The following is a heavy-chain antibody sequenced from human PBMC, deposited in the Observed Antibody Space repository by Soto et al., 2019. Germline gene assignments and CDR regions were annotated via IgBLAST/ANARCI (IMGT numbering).Heavy chain of an antibody. V-gene: IGHV3-23*01. CDR1: GFTFSSYA. Sequence: GGSLRLSCAASGFTFSSYAMSWVRQAPGKGLEWVSAISGSVGSTYYAESVKGRFTISRDNSKNTLYLQMNSLRAEDTAVYYCEKDRSPIVVVPAAADYWGQGTLVTVSS. J-gene: IGHJ4*02. CDR2: ISGSVGST. D-gene: IGHD2-2*01. CDR3: EKDRSPIVVVPAAADY.